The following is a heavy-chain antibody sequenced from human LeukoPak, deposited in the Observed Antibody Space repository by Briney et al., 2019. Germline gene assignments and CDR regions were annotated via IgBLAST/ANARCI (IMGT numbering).Heavy chain of an antibody. CDR3: ARRYSGYEYFDY. V-gene: IGHV4-31*03. CDR2: IYHSGST. CDR1: GGSIRSGGYF. D-gene: IGHD5-12*01. Sequence: SQTLSLTCTVSGGSIRSGGYFWNWIRQHPGKGLEWIGNIYHSGSTYHNPSLKSRVTISVDTSKNQFSLKLSSVTAADTAVYYRARRYSGYEYFDYWGQGTLVTVSS. J-gene: IGHJ4*02.